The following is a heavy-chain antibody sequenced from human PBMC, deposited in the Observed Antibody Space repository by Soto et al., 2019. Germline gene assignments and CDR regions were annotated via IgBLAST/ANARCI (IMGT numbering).Heavy chain of an antibody. CDR1: GGSISSSIYY. CDR3: DMRGSGSYYYGMDV. CDR2: IYYSGST. Sequence: TSETLSLTCTVSGGSISSSIYYWGWIRQPPGKGLEWIGSIYYSGSTYYNPSLKSRVTISVDTSKNQFSLKLSSVTAADTVVYYCDMRGSGSYYYGMDVWGQGTTVTVSS. D-gene: IGHD3-10*01. V-gene: IGHV4-39*01. J-gene: IGHJ6*02.